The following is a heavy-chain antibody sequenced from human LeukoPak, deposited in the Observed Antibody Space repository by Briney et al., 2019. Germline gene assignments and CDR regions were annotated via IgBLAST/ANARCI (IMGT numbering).Heavy chain of an antibody. D-gene: IGHD2-2*03. Sequence: PGGSLRLSCAASGFTFSSYGMHWVCQPPGKGLEWVAVISYDGSNKYYADSVKGRFTISRDNSKNTLYLQMNSLRAEDTAVYYCAKSGYCSSTSCYGIDYWGQGTLVTVSS. CDR1: GFTFSSYG. CDR3: AKSGYCSSTSCYGIDY. V-gene: IGHV3-30*18. CDR2: ISYDGSNK. J-gene: IGHJ4*02.